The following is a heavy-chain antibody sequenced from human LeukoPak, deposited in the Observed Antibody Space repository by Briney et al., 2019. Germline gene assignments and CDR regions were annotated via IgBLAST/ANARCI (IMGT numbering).Heavy chain of an antibody. CDR1: GGSISSYY. CDR3: ARQMTYYDSSGYLYYFDY. CDR2: IYYSGST. J-gene: IGHJ4*02. D-gene: IGHD3-22*01. Sequence: SETLSLTCTVSGGSISSYYWSWIRQPPGKGLEWIGYIYYSGSTNYNPSLKSRVTISVDTSKNRFSLKLSSVTAADTAVYYCARQMTYYDSSGYLYYFDYWGQGTLVTVSS. V-gene: IGHV4-59*08.